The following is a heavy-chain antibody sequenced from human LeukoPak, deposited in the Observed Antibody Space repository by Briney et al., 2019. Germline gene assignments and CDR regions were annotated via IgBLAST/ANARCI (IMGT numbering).Heavy chain of an antibody. Sequence: GRSLRLSCAASGFTFSSYGMHWVRQAPGKGLEWVAVISYDGSNKYYADSVKGQFTISRDNSKNTLYLQMNSLRAEDTAVYYCARAFSTTAFDYWGQGTLVTVSS. V-gene: IGHV3-30*03. D-gene: IGHD4-17*01. CDR2: ISYDGSNK. J-gene: IGHJ4*02. CDR3: ARAFSTTAFDY. CDR1: GFTFSSYG.